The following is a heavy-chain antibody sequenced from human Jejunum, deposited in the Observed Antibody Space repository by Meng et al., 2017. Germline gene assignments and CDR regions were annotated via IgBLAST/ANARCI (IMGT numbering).Heavy chain of an antibody. Sequence: QLPRQAEGPGLVKPWAFLSLPCAVSGGSISTAGYYWGWIRQSTGKGLEWIGSIFYSGTTYYNPSLKSRVTISIDTSKNQFSLKMNSVTAADTAVYYCARDTAGFGPWGQGTLVTVSS. J-gene: IGHJ5*02. V-gene: IGHV4-39*07. CDR2: IFYSGTT. D-gene: IGHD6-13*01. CDR3: ARDTAGFGP. CDR1: GGSISTAGYY.